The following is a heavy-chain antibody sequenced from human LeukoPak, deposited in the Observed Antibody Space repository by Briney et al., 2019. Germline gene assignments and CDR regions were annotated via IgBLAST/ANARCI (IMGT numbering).Heavy chain of an antibody. Sequence: PSETLSLTCAVHGASFSGYYWSWIRQPPGKGLEWIGEIDHSGSTNYNPSLKSRVTISLDTSKNQFSLKLTSVTVADTAVYYCARQPSWTVSWGQGTLVTVSS. CDR1: GASFSGYY. CDR3: ARQPSWTVS. V-gene: IGHV4-34*01. D-gene: IGHD2-2*01. CDR2: IDHSGST. J-gene: IGHJ5*02.